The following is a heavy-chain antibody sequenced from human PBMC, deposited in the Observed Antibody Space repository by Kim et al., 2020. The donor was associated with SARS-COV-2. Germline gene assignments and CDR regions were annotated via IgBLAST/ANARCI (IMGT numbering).Heavy chain of an antibody. Sequence: SETLSLTCAVYGGSFSGYYWSWIRQPPGKGLEWIGEINHSGSTNYNPSLKSRVTISVDTSKNQFSLKLSSVTAADTAVYYCARGEYYGSGRTSKVYYYYGMDVWGQGTTVTVSS. CDR1: GGSFSGYY. D-gene: IGHD3-10*01. V-gene: IGHV4-34*01. CDR2: INHSGST. J-gene: IGHJ6*02. CDR3: ARGEYYGSGRTSKVYYYYGMDV.